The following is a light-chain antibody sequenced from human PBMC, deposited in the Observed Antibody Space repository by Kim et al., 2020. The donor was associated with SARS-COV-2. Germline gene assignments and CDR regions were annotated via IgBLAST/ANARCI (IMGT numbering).Light chain of an antibody. CDR1: QGISHY. Sequence: ASEGDRVTITCRASQGISHYLAWYQQKPGKVPQLLIYGASTLQSGVPSRFSGSGSGTDFTLTISSLQPEDVATYYCQKYDTSPLTFGGGTKVEIK. J-gene: IGKJ4*01. CDR3: QKYDTSPLT. V-gene: IGKV1-27*01. CDR2: GAS.